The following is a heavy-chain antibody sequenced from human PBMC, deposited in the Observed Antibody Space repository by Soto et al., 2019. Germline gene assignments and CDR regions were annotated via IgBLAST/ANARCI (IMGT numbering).Heavy chain of an antibody. D-gene: IGHD5-18*01. CDR2: FIAMLGTP. J-gene: IGHJ4*02. CDR1: GGTFGSQG. CDR3: ARGAMANFDY. Sequence: GASVKVSCKASGGTFGSQGIAWVRQAPGQGLEWMGGFIAMLGTPTYAKKVQGGATISADESPTSSYLELRSLRSEDTGVYFCARGAMANFDYWGQGTVVTVSS. V-gene: IGHV1-69*13.